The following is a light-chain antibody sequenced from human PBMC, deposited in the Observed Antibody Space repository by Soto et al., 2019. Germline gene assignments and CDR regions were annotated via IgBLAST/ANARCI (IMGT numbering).Light chain of an antibody. CDR1: QDISNY. CDR3: QQYDNRPPFT. V-gene: IGKV1-33*01. CDR2: DAS. J-gene: IGKJ2*01. Sequence: DIQMTQSPSSLSASLGDRVTITCQASQDISNYLNWYQQKPGQAPKLLIYDASNLDTGVPARFSGSGSGTDFTLTISSLQPEDFAVYYCQQYDNRPPFTFGQGTKLEIK.